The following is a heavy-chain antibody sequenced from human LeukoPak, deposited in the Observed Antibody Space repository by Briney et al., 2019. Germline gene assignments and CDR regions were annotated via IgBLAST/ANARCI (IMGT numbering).Heavy chain of an antibody. J-gene: IGHJ4*02. CDR3: TTRDSSSWYYFDY. CDR2: IRSKAHGGTT. CDR1: GFTFGDYA. D-gene: IGHD6-13*01. V-gene: IGHV3-49*04. Sequence: GGSLRLSCTASGFTFGDYAMSWVRQAPGKGLEWVGFIRSKAHGGTTEYAASVKGRFTISRDDSKSIAYLQMNSLKTEDTAVYYCTTRDSSSWYYFDYWGQGTLVTVSS.